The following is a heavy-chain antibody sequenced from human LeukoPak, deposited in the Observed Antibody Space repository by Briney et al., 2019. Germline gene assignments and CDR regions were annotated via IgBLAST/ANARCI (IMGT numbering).Heavy chain of an antibody. Sequence: ASVKVSCKASGYTLTRYFIHWVRQAPGQGLEWMGIINPNGGSTSYPQKFQGRVTMTRDTSTNTVYMELSSLKSEDTAVYYCARDQPRRGPGNHDYWGQGTLVTVSS. CDR3: ARDQPRRGPGNHDY. V-gene: IGHV1-46*01. J-gene: IGHJ4*02. D-gene: IGHD1-26*01. CDR1: GYTLTRYF. CDR2: INPNGGST.